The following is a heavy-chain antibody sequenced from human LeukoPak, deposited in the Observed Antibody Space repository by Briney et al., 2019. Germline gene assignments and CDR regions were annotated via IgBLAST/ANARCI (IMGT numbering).Heavy chain of an antibody. CDR1: GFTFSGYY. Sequence: GGSLTFSCAASGFTFSGYYMSWIRQAPGKGLEWVSYISSSSSYTNYADSVQGRFTISRDNAKNSLFLQMNSLRAEDTAVYYCARGDYYGSGSNSLDYWGQGTLVTVSS. V-gene: IGHV3-11*06. CDR2: ISSSSSYT. D-gene: IGHD3-10*01. CDR3: ARGDYYGSGSNSLDY. J-gene: IGHJ4*02.